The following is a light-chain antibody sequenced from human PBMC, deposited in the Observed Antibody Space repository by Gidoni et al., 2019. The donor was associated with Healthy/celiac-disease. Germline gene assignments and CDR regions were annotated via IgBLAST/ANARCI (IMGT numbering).Light chain of an antibody. Sequence: IQMTQSPSSLSASVGERVTITCRASQSISSYFNWYQQKPGNAPKLLIYAASSLQSGVPSRFSGSGSGTDFTLTISSLQPEDFATYYCQQSYSTPGTFXQXTKVEIK. CDR2: AAS. CDR3: QQSYSTPGT. CDR1: QSISSY. J-gene: IGKJ1*01. V-gene: IGKV1-39*01.